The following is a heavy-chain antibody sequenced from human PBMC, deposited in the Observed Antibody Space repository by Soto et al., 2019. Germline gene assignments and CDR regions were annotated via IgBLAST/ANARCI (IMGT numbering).Heavy chain of an antibody. Sequence: SETLSLTCSVSGGSITSHYCSWFRQPPWKGLEWIGYIHHSGSTSYNPSLNSRVTMSVDTSKSQFSLKVSSVTAADTALYYCARQGFGQLHGLVDVWGPGTTVTVSS. D-gene: IGHD3-10*01. CDR3: ARQGFGQLHGLVDV. CDR2: IHHSGST. V-gene: IGHV4-59*08. J-gene: IGHJ6*02. CDR1: GGSITSHY.